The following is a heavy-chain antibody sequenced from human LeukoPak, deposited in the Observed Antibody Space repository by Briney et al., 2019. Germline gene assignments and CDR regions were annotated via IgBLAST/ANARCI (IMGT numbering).Heavy chain of an antibody. CDR1: GFTFSSYS. D-gene: IGHD4-17*01. CDR3: ARDQGVTTPQDV. J-gene: IGHJ6*02. Sequence: GGSLRLSCAASGFTFSSYSMNWVRQAPGKGLEWVSSISSSSSYIYYADSVKGRFTISRDNAKNSLYLQMNSLRAEDTAVYYCARDQGVTTPQDVWGQGTTVTVSS. V-gene: IGHV3-21*01. CDR2: ISSSSSYI.